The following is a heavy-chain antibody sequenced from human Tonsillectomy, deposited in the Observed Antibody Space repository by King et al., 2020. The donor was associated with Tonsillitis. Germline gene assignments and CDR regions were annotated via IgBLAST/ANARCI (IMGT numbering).Heavy chain of an antibody. J-gene: IGHJ4*02. Sequence: VQLVESGGGLVQPGGSLKLSCAASGFTFSGSAMHWVRQASGKGLEWVGRIRRKPNSYATAYVASLKGRFTISRDDSKNTAYLQMNSLKTEDTAVYYCTRGRFDVLSGFTDYWGQGTLVTVSS. CDR3: TRGRFDVLSGFTDY. V-gene: IGHV3-73*02. D-gene: IGHD3-9*01. CDR1: GFTFSGSA. CDR2: IRRKPNSYAT.